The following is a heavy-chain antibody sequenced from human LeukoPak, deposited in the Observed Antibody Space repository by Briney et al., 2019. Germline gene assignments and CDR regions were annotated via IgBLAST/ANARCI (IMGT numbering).Heavy chain of an antibody. D-gene: IGHD1-20*01. CDR2: IKQDGSEK. V-gene: IGHV3-7*01. Sequence: GGSLRLSCAASGFTFSSYWMSWVRQAPGKGLEWVANIKQDGSEKYYVDSVKGRFTISRDNAKNTLYLQMNSLRAEDTAVYYCARGGPDNWSDDNEVDYWGQGTLVTVSS. CDR3: ARGGPDNWSDDNEVDY. CDR1: GFTFSSYW. J-gene: IGHJ4*02.